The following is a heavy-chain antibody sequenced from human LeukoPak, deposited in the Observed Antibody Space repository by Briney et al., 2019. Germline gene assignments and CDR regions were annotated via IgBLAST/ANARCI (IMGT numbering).Heavy chain of an antibody. CDR1: GGSFSGYY. J-gene: IGHJ4*02. Sequence: SETLSLTCAVYGGSFSGYYWSWIRQPPGKGLEWIGEINHSGSTNYNPSLKSRVTISADTSKNQFSLKLSSVTAADTAVYYCARTEEDSGYYPSDYWGQGTLVTVSS. V-gene: IGHV4-34*01. CDR3: ARTEEDSGYYPSDY. D-gene: IGHD3-22*01. CDR2: INHSGST.